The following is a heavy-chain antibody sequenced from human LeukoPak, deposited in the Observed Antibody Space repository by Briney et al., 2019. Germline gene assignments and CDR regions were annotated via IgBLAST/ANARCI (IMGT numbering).Heavy chain of an antibody. CDR2: ISSSSSYI. D-gene: IGHD4-11*01. J-gene: IGHJ6*03. V-gene: IGHV3-21*01. CDR3: ARERAVTTGIRSYYSYYMDV. CDR1: GFTFSSYS. Sequence: GGSLRLSCAASGFTFSSYSMNWVRQAPGKGLEWVSSISSSSSYIYYADSVKGRFTISRDNAKNSLYLQMNSLRAEDTAVYYCARERAVTTGIRSYYSYYMDVWGKGTTVTVSS.